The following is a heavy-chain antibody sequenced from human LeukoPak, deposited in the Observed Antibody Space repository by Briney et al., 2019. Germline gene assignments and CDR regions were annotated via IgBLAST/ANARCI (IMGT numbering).Heavy chain of an antibody. V-gene: IGHV3-30*18. Sequence: GGSLRLSCAASGFTFSSYGMHWVRQAPGKGLEWVAVISYDGSNKYYADSVKGRFTISRDNSKNTLYLQMNSLRAEDTAVYYCAKGRAIAVAGTGSDYWGQGTLVTVSS. D-gene: IGHD6-19*01. J-gene: IGHJ4*02. CDR1: GFTFSSYG. CDR3: AKGRAIAVAGTGSDY. CDR2: ISYDGSNK.